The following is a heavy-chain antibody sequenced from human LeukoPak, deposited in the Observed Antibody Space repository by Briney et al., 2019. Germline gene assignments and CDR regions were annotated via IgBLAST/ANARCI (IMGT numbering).Heavy chain of an antibody. CDR1: GCSISSYY. Sequence: SETLSLTCTVSGCSISSYYWSWIRQPPGKGLERIGYIYYSGSTNYNPSLKSRVTISVDTSKNQFSLKLSSVTAADTAVYYCARGGGSGYDGEFDPWGQGTLVTVSS. CDR2: IYYSGST. CDR3: ARGGGSGYDGEFDP. D-gene: IGHD5-12*01. V-gene: IGHV4-59*01. J-gene: IGHJ5*02.